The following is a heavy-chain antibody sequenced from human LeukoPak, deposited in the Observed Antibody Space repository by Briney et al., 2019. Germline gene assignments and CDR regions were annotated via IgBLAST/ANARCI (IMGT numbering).Heavy chain of an antibody. D-gene: IGHD6-13*01. CDR3: ATFHSSSWYLDY. Sequence: SETLSLTCTVSGGSISSYYWSWIRQPPGKGLEWIGYIYYSGSTNYNPSLKSRVTISVDTSKNQFSLKLSSVTAADTAVYYCATFHSSSWYLDYWGQGTLVTVSS. J-gene: IGHJ4*02. CDR2: IYYSGST. CDR1: GGSISSYY. V-gene: IGHV4-59*01.